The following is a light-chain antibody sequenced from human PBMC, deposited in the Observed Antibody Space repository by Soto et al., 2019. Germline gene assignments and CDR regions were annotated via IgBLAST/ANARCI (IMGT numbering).Light chain of an antibody. Sequence: EIVLTQSPGTLSLSPGERATLYCRASQSVSSSYLAWYQQKPGQAPRLLIYGASSRATGIPDRFSGSGSGTDFTLTISRLEPEDVAVYYCQQYGSSPLTFDGGTKVEIK. J-gene: IGKJ4*01. CDR1: QSVSSSY. CDR2: GAS. V-gene: IGKV3-20*01. CDR3: QQYGSSPLT.